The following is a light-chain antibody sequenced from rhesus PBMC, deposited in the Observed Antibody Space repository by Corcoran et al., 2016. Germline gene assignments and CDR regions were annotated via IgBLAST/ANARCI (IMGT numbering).Light chain of an antibody. J-gene: IGLJ1*01. V-gene: IGLV2-13*03. CDR3: SSYATGNTFI. CDR1: SSDIGGSNR. CDR2: EVI. Sequence: QAAPTQPPSVSGSPGQSVTISGTATSSDIGGSNRVSWFQHHPGKAPTVMIYEVIKRPSGVSDRFSGSKSGNTASLTISGLPAEDEADYYCSSYATGNTFIFGSGTRLTVL.